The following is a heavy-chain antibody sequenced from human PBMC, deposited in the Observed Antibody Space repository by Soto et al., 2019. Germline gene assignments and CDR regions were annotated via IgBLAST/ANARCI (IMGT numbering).Heavy chain of an antibody. J-gene: IGHJ5*01. D-gene: IGHD2-8*01. Sequence: SVKVSCKASGGTFSSYTISWVRQAPGQGLEWMGRIIPILGIANYAQKFQGRVTITADKSTSTAYMELSSLRSEDTAVYYCARGSHPFYCIFVVCYNHNWFVSWGPGTLVTVAS. V-gene: IGHV1-69*02. CDR1: GGTFSSYT. CDR2: IIPILGIA. CDR3: ARGSHPFYCIFVVCYNHNWFVS.